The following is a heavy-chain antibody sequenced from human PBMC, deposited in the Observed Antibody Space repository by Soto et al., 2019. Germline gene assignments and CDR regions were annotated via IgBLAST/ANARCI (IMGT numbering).Heavy chain of an antibody. J-gene: IGHJ4*02. Sequence: EVQLAESGGGMVQPGGSLRLSCVASGFTFSSYDMHWVRQAPGKGLEYVSSISSNGGTTYYGNSVKGRFTISRDNSKNTLYLQMGSLRADDMAVYYCVRRVSGNYDYWGQGTLVTVSS. V-gene: IGHV3-64*01. CDR3: VRRVSGNYDY. D-gene: IGHD1-7*01. CDR1: GFTFSSYD. CDR2: ISSNGGTT.